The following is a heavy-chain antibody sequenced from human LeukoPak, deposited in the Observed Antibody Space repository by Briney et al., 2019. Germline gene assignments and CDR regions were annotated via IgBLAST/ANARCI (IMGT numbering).Heavy chain of an antibody. CDR2: IHYNGST. D-gene: IGHD3-10*01. CDR3: ARLELLHLITY. CDR1: VVSISRRTSH. J-gene: IGHJ4*02. Sequence: PSETLSLTCSVSVVSISRRTSHWRSIRQPPAKVLQWIGSIHYNGSTYYNPSLAIRVLISVDTSKTQFSLRLTSVTAADTTVYYCARLELLHLITYWGQGTLVSVSS. V-gene: IGHV4-39*01.